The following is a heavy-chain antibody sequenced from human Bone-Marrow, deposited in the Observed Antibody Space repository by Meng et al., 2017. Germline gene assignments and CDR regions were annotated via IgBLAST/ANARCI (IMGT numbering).Heavy chain of an antibody. CDR2: INHSGST. D-gene: IGHD2-15*01. V-gene: IGHV4-34*01. CDR1: GGSFSGYY. J-gene: IGHJ4*02. CDR3: ARAVHVVVAATVYFDY. Sequence: QVQLQQWGAGLLKPSETLSLTCAVYGGSFSGYYWSWIRQPPGKGLEWIGEINHSGSTNYNPSLKSRVTISVDTSKNQFSLKLSSVTAADTAVYYCARAVHVVVAATVYFDYWGQGTLVTVPS.